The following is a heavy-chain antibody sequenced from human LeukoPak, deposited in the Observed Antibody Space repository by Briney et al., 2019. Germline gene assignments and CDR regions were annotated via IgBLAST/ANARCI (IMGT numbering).Heavy chain of an antibody. CDR3: AKDQYYDFWSGYSFQH. V-gene: IGHV3-33*06. Sequence: GGSLRLSCAASGFTFSSYGMHWVRQAPGKGLEWVAVIWYDGSNKYYADSVKGRFTISGDNSKNTLYLQMNSLRAEDTAVYYCAKDQYYDFWSGYSFQHWGQGTLVTVSS. D-gene: IGHD3-3*01. J-gene: IGHJ1*01. CDR2: IWYDGSNK. CDR1: GFTFSSYG.